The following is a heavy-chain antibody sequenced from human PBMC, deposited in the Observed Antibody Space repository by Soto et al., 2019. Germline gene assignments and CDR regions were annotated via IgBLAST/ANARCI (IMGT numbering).Heavy chain of an antibody. V-gene: IGHV4-28*01. J-gene: IGHJ4*02. Sequence: SETLSLTCAVSGYSISSSNWWGWIRQPPGRGLEWIGYIYYSGSTYYNPSVTGRVSMSVDTSKNQFSLKLSSVTAVDTAVYYCARRSSSMRYFDYWGQGTLVTVSS. CDR2: IYYSGST. CDR3: ARRSSSMRYFDY. CDR1: GYSISSSNW.